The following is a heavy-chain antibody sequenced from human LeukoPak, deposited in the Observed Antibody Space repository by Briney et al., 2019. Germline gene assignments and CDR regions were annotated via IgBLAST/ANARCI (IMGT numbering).Heavy chain of an antibody. D-gene: IGHD3-9*01. CDR1: GYSFTSYW. CDR3: ARQFKGTYYDILTGHPLDY. V-gene: IGHV5-51*01. CDR2: IYPGDSDT. Sequence: GESLKISCKGSGYSFTSYWIGWVRQMPGKGLEWMGIIYPGDSDTRHSPSFQGQVTISADKSISTAYLQWSSLKASDTAMYYCARQFKGTYYDILTGHPLDYWGQGTLVTVSS. J-gene: IGHJ4*02.